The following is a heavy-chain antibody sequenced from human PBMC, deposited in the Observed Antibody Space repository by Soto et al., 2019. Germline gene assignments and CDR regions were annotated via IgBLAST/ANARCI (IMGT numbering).Heavy chain of an antibody. CDR3: AVLNSSGWSY. Sequence: SETLSLTCAVYGGSFSGYYWSWIRQPPGKGLEWIGEINHSGSTNYNPSLKSRVTISVDTSKNQFSLKLSSVTAADTAVYYCAVLNSSGWSYWGQGTLVTVSS. D-gene: IGHD6-19*01. CDR1: GGSFSGYY. V-gene: IGHV4-34*01. CDR2: INHSGST. J-gene: IGHJ4*02.